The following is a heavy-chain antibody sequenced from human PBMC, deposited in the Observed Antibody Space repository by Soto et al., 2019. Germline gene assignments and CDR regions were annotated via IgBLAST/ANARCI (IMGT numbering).Heavy chain of an antibody. J-gene: IGHJ6*02. Sequence: PGESLKISCKGSGYSFTRYWIGWVRQMPGKGLEWMGIIYPGDSDTRYSPSFQGQVTISADKSISTAYLQWSSLKASDTAMYYCARPIGYCSGGSCYYYYGMDVWGQGTTVTVSS. CDR2: IYPGDSDT. CDR3: ARPIGYCSGGSCYYYYGMDV. D-gene: IGHD2-15*01. CDR1: GYSFTRYW. V-gene: IGHV5-51*01.